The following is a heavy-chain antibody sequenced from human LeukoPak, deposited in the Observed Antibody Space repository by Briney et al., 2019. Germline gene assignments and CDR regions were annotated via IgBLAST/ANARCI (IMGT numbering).Heavy chain of an antibody. Sequence: GRSLRLSCAASGFTFDDYAMHWVRQVPGKGLEGVSGISWNSGSIDYADSVKGRFTISRDNAKNSLHLQMDSLRTEDTAFYYCAKGSCSSTSCHFDYWGQGTLVTVSS. CDR1: GFTFDDYA. J-gene: IGHJ4*02. CDR3: AKGSCSSTSCHFDY. CDR2: ISWNSGSI. D-gene: IGHD2-2*01. V-gene: IGHV3-9*01.